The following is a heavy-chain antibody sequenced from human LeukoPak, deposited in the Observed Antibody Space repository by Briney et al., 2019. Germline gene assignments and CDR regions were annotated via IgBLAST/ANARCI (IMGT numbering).Heavy chain of an antibody. CDR2: TSYDGSDK. CDR3: AKNAHYQGYSYGGIDY. V-gene: IGHV3-30*18. J-gene: IGHJ4*02. Sequence: PGGSLRLSCAASGFTFSSYGMHWVHQAPGKGLEWVAVTSYDGSDKYSADSVKGRFTISRDNSKNTLYLQMNSLRAEDTAVYYCAKNAHYQGYSYGGIDYWGQGTLVTVSS. CDR1: GFTFSSYG. D-gene: IGHD5-18*01.